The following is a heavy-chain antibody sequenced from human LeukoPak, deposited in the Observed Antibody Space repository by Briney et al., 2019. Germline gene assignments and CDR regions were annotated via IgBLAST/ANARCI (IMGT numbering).Heavy chain of an antibody. V-gene: IGHV4-39*01. J-gene: IGHJ4*02. CDR3: ATMRPITMIVNDEQYFSY. D-gene: IGHD3-22*01. Sequence: SETLSLTCAVSGGAICSSSYYWGWIRQPPGKGLEWIGALYYSGSTDYTLSLKRRVPISLDTSKNQFSLRLRSATAADTAVYYCATMRPITMIVNDEQYFSYWGQGTLVTVSS. CDR2: LYYSGST. CDR1: GGAICSSSYY.